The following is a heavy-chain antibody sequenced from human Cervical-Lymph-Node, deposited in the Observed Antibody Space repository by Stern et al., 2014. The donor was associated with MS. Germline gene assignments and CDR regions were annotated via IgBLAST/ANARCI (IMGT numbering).Heavy chain of an antibody. D-gene: IGHD7-27*01. Sequence: VQLVESGGGVGKPGGSVGLSWEASGLIFSSDGIHWVRQAPGKGLEWMGWVKPDSRDTRFGDKLPGRVTQTRDISTRTNYMELSSLTSEDTAVYYRTKGWGRWGQGTQVTVSS. CDR2: VKPDSRDT. V-gene: IGHV1-8*02. CDR3: TKGWGR. J-gene: IGHJ1*01. CDR1: GLIFSSDG.